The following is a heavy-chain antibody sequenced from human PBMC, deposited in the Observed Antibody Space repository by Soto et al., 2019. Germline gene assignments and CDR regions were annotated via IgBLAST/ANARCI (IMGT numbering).Heavy chain of an antibody. CDR3: AKELLVDSSGYYYVQGSDT. Sequence: GGDLRLFSAASGFTFSSYGMHGVRQAPGKGLEWVAVISYDGSNKYYADSVKGRFTISRDNSKNTLYLQMNSLRAEDTAVYYCAKELLVDSSGYYYVQGSDTRGQATLVPVSP. CDR2: ISYDGSNK. D-gene: IGHD3-22*01. CDR1: GFTFSSYG. J-gene: IGHJ5*02. V-gene: IGHV3-30*18.